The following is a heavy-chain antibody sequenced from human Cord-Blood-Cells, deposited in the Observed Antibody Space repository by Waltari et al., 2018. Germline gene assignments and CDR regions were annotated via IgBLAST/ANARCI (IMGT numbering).Heavy chain of an antibody. D-gene: IGHD3-10*01. CDR3: ARGPYGSGRFKYYYYYYMDV. J-gene: IGHJ6*03. CDR1: GGSISSGDYY. CDR2: IYYSGST. V-gene: IGHV4-30-4*08. Sequence: QVQLQESGPGLVKPSQTLSLTCTVSGGSISSGDYYLSWIRPPPGKGLGWIGYIYYSGSTYYNPSLKSRVTISVDTSKNQFSLKLSSVTAADTAVYYCARGPYGSGRFKYYYYYYMDVWGKGTTVTVSS.